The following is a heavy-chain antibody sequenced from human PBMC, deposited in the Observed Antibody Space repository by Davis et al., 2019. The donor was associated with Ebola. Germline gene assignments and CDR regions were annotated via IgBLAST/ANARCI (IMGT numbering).Heavy chain of an antibody. D-gene: IGHD2-2*01. CDR2: INAGNGNT. Sequence: AASVKVSCKASGYTFTSYAMHWVRQAPGQRLEWMGWINAGNGNTKYSQKFQGRVTITRDTSASTAYMELSSLRSEDTAVYYCARVYCSSTSYYYYYGMDVWGQGTTVTVSS. V-gene: IGHV1-3*01. CDR3: ARVYCSSTSYYYYYGMDV. J-gene: IGHJ6*02. CDR1: GYTFTSYA.